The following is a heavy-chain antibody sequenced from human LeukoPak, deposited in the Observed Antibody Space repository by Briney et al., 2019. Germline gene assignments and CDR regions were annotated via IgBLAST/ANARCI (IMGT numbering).Heavy chain of an antibody. J-gene: IGHJ6*03. D-gene: IGHD5-18*01. Sequence: SETLSLTCTVSGGSISSSSYYWGWIRQLPGKGLEWIGSIYYSGSTYYNPSLKSRVTISVDTSKNQFSLKLSSVTAADTAVYYCARTPQVWLRYYYFYYMDVWGKGTTVTVSS. CDR3: ARTPQVWLRYYYFYYMDV. CDR2: IYYSGST. V-gene: IGHV4-39*07. CDR1: GGSISSSSYY.